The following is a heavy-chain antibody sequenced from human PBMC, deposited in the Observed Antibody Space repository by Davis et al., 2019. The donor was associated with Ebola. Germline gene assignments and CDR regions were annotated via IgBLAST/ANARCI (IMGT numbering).Heavy chain of an antibody. CDR2: INRGGIT. J-gene: IGHJ4*02. D-gene: IGHD3-9*01. CDR3: ALGYFGQDPLDF. V-gene: IGHV4-34*01. Sequence: PSETLSLTCTVYGGSFSGYYWTWVCQPPGKGLEWIGEINRGGITHYNPSLHSRVTISVDTSKRQISLKLGSVTAADTAMYYCALGYFGQDPLDFWGQGAMVTVSS. CDR1: GGSFSGYY.